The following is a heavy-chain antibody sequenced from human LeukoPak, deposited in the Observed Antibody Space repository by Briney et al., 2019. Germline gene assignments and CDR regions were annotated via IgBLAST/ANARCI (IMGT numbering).Heavy chain of an antibody. CDR3: GIDLSCKLLFEWGGSFDP. J-gene: IGHJ5*02. CDR2: IYYSGST. V-gene: IGHV4-59*01. CDR1: GGSISSYY. Sequence: SETLSLTCTVSGGSISSYYWSWIRQPPGKGLEWMGYIYYSGSTNYNPSLKSRVTISVDTSKNQFSPKLSSVTAADTAVYYGGIDLSCKLLFEWGGSFDPWGQRTLVTVSS. D-gene: IGHD2-2*01.